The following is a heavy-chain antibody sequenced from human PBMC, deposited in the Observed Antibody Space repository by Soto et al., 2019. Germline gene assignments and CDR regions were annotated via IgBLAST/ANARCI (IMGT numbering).Heavy chain of an antibody. CDR1: GFTFSGSA. D-gene: IGHD3-22*01. Sequence: EVQLVESGGGLVQPGGSLKLSCAASGFTFSGSAMHWVRQASGKGLEWVGRIRSKANSYATAYAASVKGRFTILSDDSKNPADLQMNSLKTEDTAVYYCTRLASLSYDGAYGMDVWGQGTTVTVSS. V-gene: IGHV3-73*02. J-gene: IGHJ6*02. CDR3: TRLASLSYDGAYGMDV. CDR2: IRSKANSYAT.